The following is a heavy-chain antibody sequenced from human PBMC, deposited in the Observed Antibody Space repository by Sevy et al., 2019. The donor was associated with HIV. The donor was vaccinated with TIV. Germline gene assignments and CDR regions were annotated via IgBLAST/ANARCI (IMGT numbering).Heavy chain of an antibody. J-gene: IGHJ4*02. CDR3: ARAGPPYYYGSGSSDY. V-gene: IGHV3-74*01. CDR2: INSSGSST. D-gene: IGHD3-10*01. CDR1: GFTFSSYW. Sequence: GGSLRLSCAASGFTFSSYWMHWVRQAPGKGLVWVSRINSSGSSTSYADSVKGRFPISIDNAKNTLYLQMNSLRAEDTDAYYCARAGPPYYYGSGSSDYWGQGTLVTVSS.